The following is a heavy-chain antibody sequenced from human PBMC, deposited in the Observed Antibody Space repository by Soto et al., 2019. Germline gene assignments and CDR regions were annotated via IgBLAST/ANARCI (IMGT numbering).Heavy chain of an antibody. V-gene: IGHV4-59*01. CDR3: ARGLDPYYYYYMDV. Sequence: PSETLSLTCTVSGGSISSYYWSWIRQPPGKGLEWIGYIYYSGSTNYNPSLKSRVTISVDTSKNQFSLKLSSVTAADTAVYYCARGLDPYYYYYMDVWGKGTTVTVSS. CDR2: IYYSGST. J-gene: IGHJ6*03. D-gene: IGHD3-9*01. CDR1: GGSISSYY.